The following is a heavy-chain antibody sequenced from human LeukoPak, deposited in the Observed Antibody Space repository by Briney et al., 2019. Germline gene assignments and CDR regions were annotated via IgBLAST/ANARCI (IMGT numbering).Heavy chain of an antibody. CDR1: GGSISSYY. V-gene: IGHV4-59*01. D-gene: IGHD3-3*02. CDR3: ARLISIHDAFDI. CDR2: IYYSGST. Sequence: SETLFLTCTVSGGSISSYYWSWIRQPPGKGLEWIGYIYYSGSTNYNPSLKSRVTISVDTSKNQFSLKLSSVTAADTAIYYCARLISIHDAFDIWGQGTLVTVSS. J-gene: IGHJ3*02.